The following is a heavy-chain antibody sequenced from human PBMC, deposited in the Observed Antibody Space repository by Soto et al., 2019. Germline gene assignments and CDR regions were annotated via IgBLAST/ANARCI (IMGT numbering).Heavy chain of an antibody. D-gene: IGHD1-26*01. J-gene: IGHJ2*01. CDR1: GFTFSSYA. V-gene: IGHV3-30-3*01. CDR3: ARDGRRFDRYWYFDL. CDR2: ISYDGSNK. Sequence: QVQLVESGGGVVQPGRSLRLSCAASGFTFSSYAMHWVRQAPGKGLEWVAVISYDGSNKYYADSVKGRFTISRDNSKNTLYLQMNSLRAEDTAVYYCARDGRRFDRYWYFDLWGRGTLVTVSS.